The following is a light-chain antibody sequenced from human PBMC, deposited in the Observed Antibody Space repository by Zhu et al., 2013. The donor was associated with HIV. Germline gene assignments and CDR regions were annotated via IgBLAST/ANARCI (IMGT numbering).Light chain of an antibody. CDR3: QQRSNWLFT. Sequence: DIVMTQSPDSLAVSLGERATINCKSSQSVLYSSNNKNYLAWYQQKPGQPPKLLIYWASTRESGVPDRFSGSGSGTDFTLTISSLQAEDVAVYYCQQRSNWLFTFGPGDQSGYQT. CDR1: QSVLYSSNNKNY. V-gene: IGKV4-1*01. CDR2: WAS. J-gene: IGKJ3*01.